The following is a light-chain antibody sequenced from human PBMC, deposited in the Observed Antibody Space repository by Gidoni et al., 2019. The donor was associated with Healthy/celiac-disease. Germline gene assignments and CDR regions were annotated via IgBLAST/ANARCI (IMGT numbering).Light chain of an antibody. CDR1: QSISSS. J-gene: IGKJ3*01. V-gene: IGKV1-39*01. Sequence: DIQMTQSPSSLSASVGDRVTITCRASQSISSSLNWYQQKPGKAPKLLIYAASSLQSGFPSRFSGSGSGTDFTLTISSLQPEDFATYYCQQSYSTRFTFGPGTKVDIK. CDR2: AAS. CDR3: QQSYSTRFT.